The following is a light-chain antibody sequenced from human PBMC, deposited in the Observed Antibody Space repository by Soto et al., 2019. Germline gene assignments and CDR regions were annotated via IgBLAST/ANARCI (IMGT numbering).Light chain of an antibody. CDR2: GNS. Sequence: QSALTQPPSVSGAPGQTVTISCAGSSSNIGPGFDVHWYQQVSGAAPKLLIYGNSNRPSGVPDRFSGSRSGTSASLAITGLQPEDEADYYCQSYDSSLRGSVVGPGTKATVL. CDR3: QSYDSSLRGSV. CDR1: SSNIGPGFD. V-gene: IGLV1-40*01. J-gene: IGLJ1*01.